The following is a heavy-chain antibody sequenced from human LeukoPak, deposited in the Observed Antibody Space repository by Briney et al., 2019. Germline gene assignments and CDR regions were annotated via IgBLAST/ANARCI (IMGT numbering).Heavy chain of an antibody. J-gene: IGHJ4*02. CDR1: GESFSGYY. Sequence: SGTLSLTCVVYGESFSGYYWTWVRQPPGKGLEWIGEIIDTGSTKFNSSLKSRVTISVDTSKIDFSLKLTSVTAADTAIYCCARGLASGYPPIPFDYWGQGTLVTVSS. CDR2: IIDTGST. CDR3: ARGLASGYPPIPFDY. D-gene: IGHD3-3*01. V-gene: IGHV4-34*12.